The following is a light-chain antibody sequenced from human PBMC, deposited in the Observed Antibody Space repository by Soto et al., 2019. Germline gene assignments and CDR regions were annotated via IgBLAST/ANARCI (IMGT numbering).Light chain of an antibody. V-gene: IGKV2-28*01. Sequence: DIVMPQSPLSLPVTPGEPASISCRSSQSLLHSNGYNYLDWYLQKPGQSPQLLIYLGSNRASGVPDRFSGSGLGTDFTLKISRVEAVDVGVYYCMQALQTPYTFGQGTKLEIK. J-gene: IGKJ2*01. CDR1: QSLLHSNGYNY. CDR3: MQALQTPYT. CDR2: LGS.